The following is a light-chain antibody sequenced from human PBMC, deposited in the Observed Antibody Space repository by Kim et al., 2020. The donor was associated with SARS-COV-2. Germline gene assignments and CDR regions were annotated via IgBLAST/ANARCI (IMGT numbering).Light chain of an antibody. CDR2: DNN. Sequence: QSVLTQPPSVSAAPGQKVTISCSGSSSNIGDNYVSWYQQLPGTAPKLLIYDNNKRPSGIPDRFSGSKSGTSATLGITGLQTGDEAGYYCGTWDKSLSAGVFGGGTQLTVL. CDR1: SSNIGDNY. CDR3: GTWDKSLSAGV. J-gene: IGLJ2*01. V-gene: IGLV1-51*01.